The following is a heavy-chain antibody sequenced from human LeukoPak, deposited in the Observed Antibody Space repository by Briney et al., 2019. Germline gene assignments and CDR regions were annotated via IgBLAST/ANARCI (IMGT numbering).Heavy chain of an antibody. J-gene: IGHJ4*02. V-gene: IGHV5-51*01. D-gene: IGHD1-26*01. Sequence: GGSLKISCKGSGYSFTIYWIGWVRQIPGKGLEWMGIIYPGDSDNRYSPYFKGQVTLSVDKSISTAYLQWSSLKASDTAMYYCARLDGNYSGYFDYWGQGTLVTVSS. CDR2: IYPGDSDN. CDR3: ARLDGNYSGYFDY. CDR1: GYSFTIYW.